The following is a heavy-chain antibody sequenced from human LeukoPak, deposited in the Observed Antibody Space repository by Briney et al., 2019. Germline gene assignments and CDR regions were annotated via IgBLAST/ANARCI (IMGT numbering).Heavy chain of an antibody. CDR1: GFTFSSYA. D-gene: IGHD4-17*01. CDR2: ISYDGSNK. V-gene: IGHV3-30-3*01. Sequence: HPGRSLRLSCAASGFTFSSYAMHWVRQAPGKGLEWVAVISYDGSNKYYADSVKGRFTISRDNSKNTLYLQMNSLRAEDTAVYYCARAPTVRYDAFDIWGQGTMVTVSS. J-gene: IGHJ3*02. CDR3: ARAPTVRYDAFDI.